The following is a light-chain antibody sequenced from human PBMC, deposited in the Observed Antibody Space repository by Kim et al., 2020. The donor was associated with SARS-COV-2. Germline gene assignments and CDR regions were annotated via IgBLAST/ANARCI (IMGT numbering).Light chain of an antibody. CDR2: DAT. CDR1: QSVGDW. V-gene: IGKV1-5*01. Sequence: ASVGDTVTITCRASQSVGDWLAWYQQKPGKAPKLLMYDATSLERGVPLRFSGGGYGTEFTLTISDLQPDDFATYYCQHYDSLSRTFGQGTKVDIK. CDR3: QHYDSLSRT. J-gene: IGKJ1*01.